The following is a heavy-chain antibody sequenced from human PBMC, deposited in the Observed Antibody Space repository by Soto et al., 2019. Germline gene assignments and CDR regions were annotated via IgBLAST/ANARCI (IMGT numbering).Heavy chain of an antibody. D-gene: IGHD4-17*01. Sequence: SATLSLTCTVSGGSISSSSYYWGWIRQPPGKGLEWFGSIYYSGSTYYNPSLKSRVTISVDTSKNQFSLKLSSVTSADTAVYYCARFRGDYENWFDPWGQGTLVTVSS. CDR3: ARFRGDYENWFDP. CDR1: GGSISSSSYY. CDR2: IYYSGST. J-gene: IGHJ5*02. V-gene: IGHV4-39*07.